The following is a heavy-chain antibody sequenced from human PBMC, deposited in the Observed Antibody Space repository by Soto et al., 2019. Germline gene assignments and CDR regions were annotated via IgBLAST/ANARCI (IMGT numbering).Heavy chain of an antibody. D-gene: IGHD6-13*01. CDR2: IIPIFGTA. Sequence: VASVKVSCKASGVTFSSYAISWVRQAPGQGLEWMGGIIPIFGTANYAQKFQGRVTITADKSTSTAYMELSSLRSEDTAVYYCARAAHSYYYYGMDVWGQGTTVTV. CDR3: ARAAHSYYYYGMDV. CDR1: GVTFSSYA. V-gene: IGHV1-69*06. J-gene: IGHJ6*02.